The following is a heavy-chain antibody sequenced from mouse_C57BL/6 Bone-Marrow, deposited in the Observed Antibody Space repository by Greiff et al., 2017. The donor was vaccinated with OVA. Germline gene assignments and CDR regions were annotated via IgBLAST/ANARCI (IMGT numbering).Heavy chain of an antibody. V-gene: IGHV1-81*01. CDR1: GYTFTSYG. CDR3: AREAGRFAY. CDR2: IYPRSGNT. Sequence: QVQLQHSGAELARPGASVKLSCKASGYTFTSYGISWVKQRTGQGLEWIGEIYPRSGNTYYNEKFKGKATLTADKSSSTAYMELRSLTSEDSAVYFCAREAGRFAYWGQGTLVTVSA. D-gene: IGHD4-1*01. J-gene: IGHJ3*01.